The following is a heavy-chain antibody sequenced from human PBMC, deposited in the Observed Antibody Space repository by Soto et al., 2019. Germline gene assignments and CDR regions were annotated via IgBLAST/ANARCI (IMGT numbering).Heavy chain of an antibody. CDR1: GLTCTSYS. V-gene: IGHV3-48*02. J-gene: IGHJ4*02. CDR2: ISSSSSTI. CDR3: ARDRGYTYGFDF. D-gene: IGHD5-18*01. Sequence: EVQLVESGGGLVQPGGSLRLSCAASGLTCTSYSMNWVRQVPGKGLEWVSFISSSSSTIYYADSVKGRFTISRDNAKNSLYLQMNSLRDEDTAVYYCARDRGYTYGFDFWGQGALVTVSS.